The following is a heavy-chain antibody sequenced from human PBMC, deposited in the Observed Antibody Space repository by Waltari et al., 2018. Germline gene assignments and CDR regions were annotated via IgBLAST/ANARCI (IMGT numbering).Heavy chain of an antibody. V-gene: IGHV1-3*01. Sequence: QVQLVQSGAEVKKPGASVKVSCKASGYTFTSYAMHWVRQAPGQRLEWMGWINAGNGNTKYSQKFQGRVTITRDTSASTAYMELSSLRSEDTAVYYCARASRGVHRIDYWGQGTLVTVSS. CDR2: INAGNGNT. D-gene: IGHD6-13*01. CDR1: GYTFTSYA. CDR3: ARASRGVHRIDY. J-gene: IGHJ4*02.